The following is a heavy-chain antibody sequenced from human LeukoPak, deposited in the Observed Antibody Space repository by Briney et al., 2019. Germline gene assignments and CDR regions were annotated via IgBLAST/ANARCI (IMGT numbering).Heavy chain of an antibody. J-gene: IGHJ4*02. D-gene: IGHD6-19*01. Sequence: GGSLRLSCAASGFTFCSYSLIWLRQAPGKEMEWISYITSSSSTIHYADSVKGRFTVSRDNAENSLYLQMNSLRDEDTAVYYCARHGEAGSGWFIWGQGTLVTVSS. CDR2: ITSSSSTI. CDR1: GFTFCSYS. CDR3: ARHGEAGSGWFI. V-gene: IGHV3-48*02.